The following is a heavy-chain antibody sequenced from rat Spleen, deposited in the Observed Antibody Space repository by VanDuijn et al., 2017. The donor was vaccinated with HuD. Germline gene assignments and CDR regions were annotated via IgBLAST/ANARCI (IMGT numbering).Heavy chain of an antibody. CDR2: ISLSGGST. D-gene: IGHD4-3*01. CDR3: ARGEYNSDYFDY. CDR1: GVSFSNYG. Sequence: EVQLVESGGGLVQPGRSLKLSCVVSGVSFSNYGMHWIRQAPTKGLEWVASISLSGGSTFYRDSVKGRFTISRDNTQSTLYLQMDSLRSEDTASYYCARGEYNSDYFDYWGQGVMVTVSS. V-gene: IGHV5-19*01. J-gene: IGHJ2*01.